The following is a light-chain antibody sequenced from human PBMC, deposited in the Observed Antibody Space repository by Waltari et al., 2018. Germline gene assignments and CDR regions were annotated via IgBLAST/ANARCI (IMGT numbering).Light chain of an antibody. CDR2: GAS. J-gene: IGKJ1*01. V-gene: IGKV3-20*01. CDR3: QHYVSLPVT. Sequence: EVVLTQSPGTPSSPPGERATTSCRARQSVSGVVAWYQQKPGQAPRLLIYGASNRATGIPDRFSGSGSGTDFSLIISRLEAEDFAVYYCQHYVSLPVTFGQGTKVEIK. CDR1: QSVSGVV.